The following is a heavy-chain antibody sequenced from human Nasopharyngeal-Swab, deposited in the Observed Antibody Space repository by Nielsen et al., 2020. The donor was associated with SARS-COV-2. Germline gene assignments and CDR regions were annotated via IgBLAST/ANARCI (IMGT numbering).Heavy chain of an antibody. J-gene: IGHJ6*02. V-gene: IGHV4-34*01. D-gene: IGHD1-7*01. CDR1: DGSFSGYY. Sequence: GSLRLSCAVYDGSFSGYYWSWIRQPPGKGLEWIGEINHSGSTNYNPSLKSRVTISVDTSKNQFSLKLSSVTAADTAVYYCARNYHYYGMDVWGQGTTVTVSS. CDR3: ARNYHYYGMDV. CDR2: INHSGST.